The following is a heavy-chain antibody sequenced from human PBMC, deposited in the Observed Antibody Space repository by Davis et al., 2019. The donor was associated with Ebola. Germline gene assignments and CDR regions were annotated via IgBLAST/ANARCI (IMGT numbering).Heavy chain of an antibody. CDR2: INSDGSST. J-gene: IGHJ2*01. CDR3: ARDFYYDSSEGYFDL. CDR1: GFTFSSYW. V-gene: IGHV3-74*01. Sequence: PGGSLRLSCAASGFTFSSYWMHWVRQAPGKGLVWVSRINSDGSSTSYADSVKGRFTISRDNAKNTLYLQMNSLRAEDTAVYYCARDFYYDSSEGYFDLWGRGTLVTVSS. D-gene: IGHD3-22*01.